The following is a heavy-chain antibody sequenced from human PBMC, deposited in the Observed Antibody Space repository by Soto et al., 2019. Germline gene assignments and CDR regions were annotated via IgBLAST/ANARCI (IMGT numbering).Heavy chain of an antibody. J-gene: IGHJ4*02. Sequence: TLSLTCAVSSDSIISGAYSWSWIRQPPGKGLEWICYIYLSGSTKYNPSLKSRVTMSIDTSKNHFSLKLRSVTAADTAVYYCARTVTYFHGSGSSNFDSWGQGTLVTVS. V-gene: IGHV4-30-2*01. CDR1: SDSIISGAYS. CDR2: IYLSGST. D-gene: IGHD3-10*01. CDR3: ARTVTYFHGSGSSNFDS.